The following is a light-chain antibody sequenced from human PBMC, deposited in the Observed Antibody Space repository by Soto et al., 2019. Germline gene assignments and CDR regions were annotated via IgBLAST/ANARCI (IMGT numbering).Light chain of an antibody. V-gene: IGKV3-20*01. CDR2: GAS. CDR3: QQYNNWPYS. CDR1: ESVSSNF. Sequence: EIVLTQSPGTLSLSPGERVTLSCRASESVSSNFLAWYQQKPGQAPRLLIYGASSRAAGIPDRFSGSGSGTDFTLTINRVEPEDFALYYCQQYNNWPYSFGQGTKLEIK. J-gene: IGKJ2*01.